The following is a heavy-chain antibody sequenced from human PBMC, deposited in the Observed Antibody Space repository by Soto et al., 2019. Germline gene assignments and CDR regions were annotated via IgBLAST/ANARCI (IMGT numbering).Heavy chain of an antibody. D-gene: IGHD6-13*01. CDR2: INTAGSST. CDR1: GLTFNTYW. J-gene: IGHJ4*02. Sequence: GGSLRLSCAAYGLTFNTYWMQWVRQAPGKGLIWVSRINTAGSSTTYADSVKGRFTISRDNAKNTLYLEMNSLRAEDTAVYYYGYSSTPFDYWGQGTLVTVSS. CDR3: GYSSTPFDY. V-gene: IGHV3-74*01.